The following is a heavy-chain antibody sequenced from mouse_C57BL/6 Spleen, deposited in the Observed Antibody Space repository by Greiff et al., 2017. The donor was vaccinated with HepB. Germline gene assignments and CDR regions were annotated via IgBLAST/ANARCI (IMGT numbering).Heavy chain of an antibody. CDR2: IDPSDSYT. V-gene: IGHV1-69*01. J-gene: IGHJ2*01. Sequence: QVQLQQPGAELVMPGASVKLSCKASGYTFTSYWMHWVKQRPGQGLEWIGEIDPSDSYTNYNQKFKGKSTLTVDKSSSTAYMQRSSLTSEDSAVYYCARFVANWDYFDYWGQGTTLTVSS. CDR1: GYTFTSYW. D-gene: IGHD4-1*01. CDR3: ARFVANWDYFDY.